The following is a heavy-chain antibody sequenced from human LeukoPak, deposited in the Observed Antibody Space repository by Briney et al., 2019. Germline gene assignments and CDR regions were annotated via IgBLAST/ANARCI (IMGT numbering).Heavy chain of an antibody. CDR2: IYYSGST. J-gene: IGHJ2*01. CDR1: GGSISSYY. Sequence: PSETLSLTCTVSGGSISSYYWSWIRQPPGKGLEWIGYIYYSGSTNYNPSLKSRVTISVDTSKNQFSLKLSSVTAADTAVYYCARRGTYYYDSSGYTHFDLGGRGTLVTVSS. V-gene: IGHV4-59*08. D-gene: IGHD3-22*01. CDR3: ARRGTYYYDSSGYTHFDL.